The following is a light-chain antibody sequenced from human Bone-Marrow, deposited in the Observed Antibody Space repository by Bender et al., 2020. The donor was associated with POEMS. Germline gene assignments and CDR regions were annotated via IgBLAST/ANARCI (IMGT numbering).Light chain of an antibody. V-gene: IGLV2-14*01. CDR1: GSDVGGYNF. J-gene: IGLJ3*02. CDR3: GTWDSSLSAAE. Sequence: QSALTQPASVSGSPGQSITISCSGTGSDVGGYNFVSWYQQHPGKAPKLILYEVTKRPSGIPDRFSGSKSGTSATLGITGLQTGDEADYYCGTWDSSLSAAEFGGGTKLTVL. CDR2: EVT.